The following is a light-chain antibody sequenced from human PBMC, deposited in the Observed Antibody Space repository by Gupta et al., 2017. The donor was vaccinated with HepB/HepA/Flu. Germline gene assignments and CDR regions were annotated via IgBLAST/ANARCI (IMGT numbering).Light chain of an antibody. V-gene: IGLV2-14*03. J-gene: IGLJ2*01. Sequence: RAITISCTGTSSDVGGYNYVSWYQQHPGKAPKLMIYDVNNRPSGVSNRFSGSKSGNTASLTISGLQAEDEADYSCSSYTSSTTPVVFGGGTKLTVL. CDR1: SSDVGGYNY. CDR2: DVN. CDR3: SSYTSSTTPVV.